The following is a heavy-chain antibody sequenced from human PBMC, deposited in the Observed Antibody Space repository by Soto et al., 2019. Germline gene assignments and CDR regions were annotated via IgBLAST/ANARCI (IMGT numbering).Heavy chain of an antibody. CDR1: GFTFSSYW. Sequence: GGSLRLSCAASGFTFSSYWMRWVRQASGKGLEWVAKIKQDGSEKYYVDSVKGRFTITRDNAKNSLYLQKNSLRAEDTAVYYCARARRDSSSWFDYWGQGSLVTVSS. CDR2: IKQDGSEK. V-gene: IGHV3-7*04. CDR3: ARARRDSSSWFDY. D-gene: IGHD6-13*01. J-gene: IGHJ4*02.